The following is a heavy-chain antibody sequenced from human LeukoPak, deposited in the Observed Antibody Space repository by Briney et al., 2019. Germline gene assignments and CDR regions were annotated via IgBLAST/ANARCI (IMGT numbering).Heavy chain of an antibody. J-gene: IGHJ4*02. CDR2: IYFSGSA. CDR1: GGSISSGGHS. D-gene: IGHD3-10*01. V-gene: IGHV4-31*03. Sequence: PSQTLSLTCTVSGGSISSGGHSWSWIRQHPAKGLEWIGYIYFSGSAYYNPSLESRVTISKDTSKNQFSLKLTSVTAADTAVYYCARGSVRLFEYWGQGTLVTVSS. CDR3: ARGSVRLFEY.